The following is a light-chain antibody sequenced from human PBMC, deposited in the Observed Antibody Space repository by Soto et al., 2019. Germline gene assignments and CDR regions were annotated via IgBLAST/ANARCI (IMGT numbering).Light chain of an antibody. J-gene: IGLJ2*01. Sequence: QSVLTQPASVSGSPGQSITISCTGTSSDIDAYNFVSWYQQHPGKAPKLMLYDVNIRPSGVSNRFSGSKSGNTASQTISGLQAEDEADYYCTSWTTSTTMIFGGGTKLTVL. CDR3: TSWTTSTTMI. CDR1: SSDIDAYNF. CDR2: DVN. V-gene: IGLV2-14*03.